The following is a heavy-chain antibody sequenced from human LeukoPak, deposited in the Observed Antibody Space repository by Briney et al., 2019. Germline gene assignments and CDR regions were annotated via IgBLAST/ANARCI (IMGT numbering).Heavy chain of an antibody. CDR1: GFTFSSYG. CDR3: AKGVYYDSSGYHGYFDY. CDR2: IWYDGSNK. D-gene: IGHD3-22*01. Sequence: GRSLRLSCAASGFTFSSYGMHWVRQAPGKGLEWVAVIWYDGSNKYYADSVKGRFTTSRDNSKNTLYLQMNSLRAEDTAVYYCAKGVYYDSSGYHGYFDYWGQGTLVTVSS. V-gene: IGHV3-33*06. J-gene: IGHJ4*02.